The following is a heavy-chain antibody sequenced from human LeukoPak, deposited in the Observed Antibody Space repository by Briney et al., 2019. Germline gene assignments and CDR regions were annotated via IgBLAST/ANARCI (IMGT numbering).Heavy chain of an antibody. CDR3: ARLGYCSAGNCFYSMDV. CDR1: GFTFSTYW. V-gene: IGHV3-7*03. CDR2: IKEDGSDK. D-gene: IGHD2-15*01. J-gene: IGHJ6*04. Sequence: GGSLRLSCAASGFTFSTYWMSWVRQAPGKGLEWVANIKEDGSDKYYADSVKGRFTISRDNAKNSLYLQMNSLRAEDTAVYYCARLGYCSAGNCFYSMDVWGKGTTVTVSS.